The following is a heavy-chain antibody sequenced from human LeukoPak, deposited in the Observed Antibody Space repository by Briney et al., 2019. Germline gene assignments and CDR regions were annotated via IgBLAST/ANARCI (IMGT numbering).Heavy chain of an antibody. CDR3: ARHGRGDVVVTLPNVNWFDP. J-gene: IGHJ5*02. Sequence: GGSLRLSCAASGFTFSSYAMHWVRQAPGKGLEYVSAISSDGGSTYYANSVKGRFAISRDNSKNTLYLQMGSLRAEDTAVYYCARHGRGDVVVTLPNVNWFDPWGQGTLVTVSS. D-gene: IGHD2-2*01. V-gene: IGHV3-64*01. CDR2: ISSDGGST. CDR1: GFTFSSYA.